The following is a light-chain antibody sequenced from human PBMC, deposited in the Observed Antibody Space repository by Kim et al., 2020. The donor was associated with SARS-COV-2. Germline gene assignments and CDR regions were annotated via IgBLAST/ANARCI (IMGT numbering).Light chain of an antibody. CDR2: GAS. CDR1: QSVSIN. CDR3: QQYNIWPTIT. J-gene: IGKJ5*01. V-gene: IGKV3-15*01. Sequence: EIVMTQSPVTLSVSPGERVTLSCRASQSVSINLAWYQQKPGQAPRLLIYGASTRATGIPARFSGSGWGTEFTLTISSLQSEDFAIYFCQQYNIWPTITFGQGTRLEIK.